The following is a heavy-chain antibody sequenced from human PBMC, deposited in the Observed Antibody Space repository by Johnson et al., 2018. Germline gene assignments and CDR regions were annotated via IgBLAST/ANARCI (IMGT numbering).Heavy chain of an antibody. J-gene: IGHJ1*01. CDR1: GFTFNSYG. CDR2: ISYDGINK. CDR3: ARDLLVGATDLFQH. V-gene: IGHV3-30*03. Sequence: QVQLVESGGGVVQPGGSLRLSCAASGFTFNSYGMHWVRQAPGKGLAWVAVISYDGINKYYADSVKGRVTISRDNSKNTLYLQMNSLRAEDTAVYYCARDLLVGATDLFQHWGQGTLVTVSS. D-gene: IGHD1-26*01.